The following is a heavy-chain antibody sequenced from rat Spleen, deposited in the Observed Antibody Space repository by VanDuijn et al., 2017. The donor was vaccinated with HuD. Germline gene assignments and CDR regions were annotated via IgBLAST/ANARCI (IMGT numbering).Heavy chain of an antibody. CDR2: ISYGDSSGHSIT. CDR1: GFTFSDYG. J-gene: IGHJ2*01. D-gene: IGHD1-9*01. V-gene: IGHV5-29*01. CDR3: ERRHYGYTGYFDY. Sequence: EVQLVESGGGLVQPGRSLKLSCAASGFTFSDYGMAWVRQAPTKGLEWVATISYGDSSGHSITYYRNSVKGRFTIARDNAKSTLTLKMDSLRSEHTATYYCERRHYGYTGYFDYWGQGVMVTVSS.